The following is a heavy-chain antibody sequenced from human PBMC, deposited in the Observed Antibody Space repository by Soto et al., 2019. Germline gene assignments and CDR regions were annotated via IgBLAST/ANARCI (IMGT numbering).Heavy chain of an antibody. CDR1: GVTFSSFA. D-gene: IGHD6-25*01. V-gene: IGHV1-69*01. CDR3: ARSTGSGFRPGTHRFNWFDP. CDR2: IIPIFRTP. Sequence: QVQLVQSGAEVKQPGSSVKVSCQASGVTFSSFAISWVRQAPGQGLEWMGGIIPIFRTPNYAQNFQGIVAITAYESTSSVYMELSRLRSEDTAVYYCARSTGSGFRPGTHRFNWFDPWGQVTLVTVSS. J-gene: IGHJ5*02.